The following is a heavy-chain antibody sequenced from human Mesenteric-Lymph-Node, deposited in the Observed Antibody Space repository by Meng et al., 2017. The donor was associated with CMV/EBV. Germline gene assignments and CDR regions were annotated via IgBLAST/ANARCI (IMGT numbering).Heavy chain of an antibody. V-gene: IGHV3-21*01. D-gene: IGHD2-2*01. CDR2: ISSSSSYI. CDR3: ARNPNYYCSSTSCYHHSNWYFDL. J-gene: IGHJ2*01. CDR1: GFTFSSYS. Sequence: GGSLRLSCAASGFTFSSYSMNWVRQAPGKGLEWVSSISSSSSYIYYADSVKGRFTISRDNAKNSLYLQMNSLRAEDTAVYYCARNPNYYCSSTSCYHHSNWYFDLWGRGTLVTVSS.